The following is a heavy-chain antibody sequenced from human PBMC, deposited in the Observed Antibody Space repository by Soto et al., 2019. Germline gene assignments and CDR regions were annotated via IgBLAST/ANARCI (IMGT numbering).Heavy chain of an antibody. Sequence: LRLSCAASGFTFSSYVMSWVRQAPGKGLEWVSAISGSGGSTYYGDSVKGRFTISRDNSKNTLYLQMNSLRAEDTAVYYCAKVRADYYDSSGPIDYWGQGTLVTVSS. CDR2: ISGSGGST. V-gene: IGHV3-23*01. J-gene: IGHJ4*02. CDR3: AKVRADYYDSSGPIDY. D-gene: IGHD3-22*01. CDR1: GFTFSSYV.